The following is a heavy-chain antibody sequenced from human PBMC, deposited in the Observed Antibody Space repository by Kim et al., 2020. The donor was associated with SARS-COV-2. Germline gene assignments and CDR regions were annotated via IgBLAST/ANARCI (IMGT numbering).Heavy chain of an antibody. Sequence: YTNSVKGRLAISRDNSKGTVYLQMSSLRAEATALYYCARALYYSTADAFDIWGQGTMVTVSS. CDR3: ARALYYSTADAFDI. D-gene: IGHD2-2*01. J-gene: IGHJ3*02. V-gene: IGHV3-33*01.